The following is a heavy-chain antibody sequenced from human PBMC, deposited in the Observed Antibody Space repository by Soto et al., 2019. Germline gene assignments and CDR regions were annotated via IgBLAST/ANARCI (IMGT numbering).Heavy chain of an antibody. V-gene: IGHV1-18*04. CDR3: ARDLANPTYYYYYGMDV. J-gene: IGHJ6*02. CDR2: ISAYNGNT. Sequence: QVQLVQSGAEVKKPGASVKVSCKASGYTFTSYGISWVRQAPGQGLEWMGWISAYNGNTNYAQKLQGRVTMTTDTSTSTAYMELRSPRSDDTAVYYCARDLANPTYYYYYGMDVWGQGTTVTVSS. CDR1: GYTFTSYG.